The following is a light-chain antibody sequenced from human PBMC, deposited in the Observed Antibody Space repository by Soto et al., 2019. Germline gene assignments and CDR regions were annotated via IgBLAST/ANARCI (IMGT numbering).Light chain of an antibody. J-gene: IGKJ1*01. V-gene: IGKV1-5*01. CDR1: QSISSY. CDR3: QQYSNYWT. Sequence: DIQMTQSPSSLSASVGDRVTITCRASQSISSYLNWYQQKPGKAPKVLIYDASHLESGVPSRFSGSGSGTEFTLTISSLQPDDFATYYCQQYSNYWTFGQGTKVEIK. CDR2: DAS.